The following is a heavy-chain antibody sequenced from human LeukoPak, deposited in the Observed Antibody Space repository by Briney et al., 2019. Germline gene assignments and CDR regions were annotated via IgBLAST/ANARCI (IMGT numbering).Heavy chain of an antibody. CDR3: ARDLGNTGWYTFDY. J-gene: IGHJ4*02. Sequence: PSETLSLTCAVYGGSFSGYYWSWIRQPPGKGLEWIGEINHSGSTNYNPSLKSRVTISVDTSKNQISLKLSSVTAADTAVYYCARDLGNTGWYTFDYWGQGTLVTVSS. V-gene: IGHV4-34*01. D-gene: IGHD6-19*01. CDR2: INHSGST. CDR1: GGSFSGYY.